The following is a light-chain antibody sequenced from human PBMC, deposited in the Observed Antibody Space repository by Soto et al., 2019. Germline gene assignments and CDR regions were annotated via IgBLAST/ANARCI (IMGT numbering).Light chain of an antibody. CDR2: GAS. J-gene: IGKJ3*01. Sequence: EIVLTQSPGTLSLSPGERATLSCRASQSVRNSYLAWYQQTPGQAPRLLIYGASSRATGISDRFSGSESGTDFTLTITRLEREDFAVYYCQQYGNSPFTFGPGTKVDIK. V-gene: IGKV3-20*01. CDR1: QSVRNSY. CDR3: QQYGNSPFT.